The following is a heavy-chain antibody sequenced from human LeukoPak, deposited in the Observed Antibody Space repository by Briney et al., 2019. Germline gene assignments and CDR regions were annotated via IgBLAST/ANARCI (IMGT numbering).Heavy chain of an antibody. CDR3: ARDNFHRNGYGLFDS. J-gene: IGHJ4*02. D-gene: IGHD3-10*01. CDR1: GGSLASGGFY. Sequence: PSETLSLTCTVSGGSLASGGFYWSWIRQLPGTGLEWIGYIYYTGKTNYNPSLKSRVTISEDMSRNQFSLNLTSVTAADTAVYFCARDNFHRNGYGLFDSWGQGTLVTVSS. CDR2: IYYTGKT. V-gene: IGHV4-31*03.